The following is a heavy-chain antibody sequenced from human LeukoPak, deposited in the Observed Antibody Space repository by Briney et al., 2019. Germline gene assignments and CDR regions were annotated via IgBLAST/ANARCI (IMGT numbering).Heavy chain of an antibody. CDR2: IRYDGSII. CDR3: ATAAGGGG. Sequence: GGSLRLSCTTSGFTFRSYGMHWVRQAPGKGLEWVTFIRYDGSIITYADSVEGRFTISRDNSKNMLYLQMNSLRTDDTALYYCATAAGGGGWGQGTLVTVSS. D-gene: IGHD3-16*01. CDR1: GFTFRSYG. V-gene: IGHV3-30*02. J-gene: IGHJ4*02.